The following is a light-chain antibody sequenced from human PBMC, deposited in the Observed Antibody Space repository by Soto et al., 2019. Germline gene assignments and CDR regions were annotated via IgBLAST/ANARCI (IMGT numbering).Light chain of an antibody. CDR2: GAS. V-gene: IGKV3-15*01. CDR3: QQYNKWPWT. CDR1: HSVSNN. Sequence: EIVMTQSPATLSVSPGERATLSCRASHSVSNNLAWHQQKPGQAPRLLIYGASTRATGIPARFSGSGSGTDFTLTTSSLQSEDVAVYYCQQYNKWPWTFGQGTKVEIK. J-gene: IGKJ1*01.